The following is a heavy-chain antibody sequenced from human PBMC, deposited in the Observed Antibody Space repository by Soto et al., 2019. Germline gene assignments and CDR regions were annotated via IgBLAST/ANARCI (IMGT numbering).Heavy chain of an antibody. V-gene: IGHV3-23*01. J-gene: IGHJ6*02. Sequence: GGSLRLSCAASGFTFSSSAMSWVRQAPGKGLEWVSAISGSGGSTYYADSVKGRFTISRDNSKNTLYLQMNSLRAEDAAVYYCAKGQHSSGYYYYYYGMDVWGQGTTVTVSS. CDR3: AKGQHSSGYYYYYYGMDV. D-gene: IGHD3-22*01. CDR2: ISGSGGST. CDR1: GFTFSSSA.